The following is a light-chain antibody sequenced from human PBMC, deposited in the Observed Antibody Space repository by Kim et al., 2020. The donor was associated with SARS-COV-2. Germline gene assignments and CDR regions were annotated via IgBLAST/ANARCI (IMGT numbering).Light chain of an antibody. CDR3: QQYNKWPGIT. CDR1: QSVGIK. CDR2: DAS. V-gene: IGKV3-15*01. J-gene: IGKJ5*01. Sequence: IVMTQSPATLSVSPGERVTLSCRASQSVGIKLAWYQQRPAQGPRLLIYDASTRATDIPARFGGSGSGTDFTLTIDSLQSEDFAVYYCQQYNKWPGITFGQGTRLEIK.